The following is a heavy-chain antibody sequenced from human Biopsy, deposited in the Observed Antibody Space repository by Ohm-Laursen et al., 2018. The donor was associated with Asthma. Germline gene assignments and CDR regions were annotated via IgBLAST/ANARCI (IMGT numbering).Heavy chain of an antibody. V-gene: IGHV4-61*01. Sequence: PSETLSLTCTVSGGSISSNFYYWSWIRQPPGKGLEWLGYIYYTGSDNYSPSLKSRVTISVDTSKNQFSLRLNSVTAADTAVYYCARGPNYHGSGRAPIGMDVWGQGTTVTVSS. CDR1: GGSISSNFYY. J-gene: IGHJ6*02. D-gene: IGHD3-10*01. CDR3: ARGPNYHGSGRAPIGMDV. CDR2: IYYTGSD.